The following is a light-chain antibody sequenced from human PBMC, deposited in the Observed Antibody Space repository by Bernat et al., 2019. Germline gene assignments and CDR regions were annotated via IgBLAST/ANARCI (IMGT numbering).Light chain of an antibody. J-gene: IGLJ1*01. Sequence: QSALTQPPSASGSLGQSVTISCTGSSSIIGAGYDVHWYQQFPGIAPKLLISGDNNRPSGVPDRFSDSKSGASASLAITGLQTEDEGDYFCQSYDSSLNTYVFGTGTKVTV. CDR3: QSYDSSLNTYV. V-gene: IGLV1-40*03. CDR1: SSIIGAGYD. CDR2: GDN.